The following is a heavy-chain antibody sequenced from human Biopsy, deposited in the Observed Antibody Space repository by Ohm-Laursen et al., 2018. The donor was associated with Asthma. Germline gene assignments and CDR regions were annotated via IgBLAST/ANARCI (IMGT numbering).Heavy chain of an antibody. D-gene: IGHD2-2*01. CDR3: ARKAGSCISRTCYSLDF. CDR1: GGTFNTYV. Sequence: SVKVSCNSLGGTFNTYVIGWGRQAPGQGLEWMGGINSGFGTTTYPQKFQDRVTINADDSTSTVYMELSSLRSEDSAVYYCARKAGSCISRTCYSLDFWGQGTLVTVSS. J-gene: IGHJ4*02. V-gene: IGHV1-69*13. CDR2: INSGFGTT.